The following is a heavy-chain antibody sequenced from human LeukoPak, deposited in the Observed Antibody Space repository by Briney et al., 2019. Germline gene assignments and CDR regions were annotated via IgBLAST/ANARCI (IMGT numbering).Heavy chain of an antibody. CDR1: GFPSGNIW. CDR2: IKRKIDGETR. Sequence: GGSLRLSCAAPGFPSGNIWMNWVSPAPGKGREWVGLIKRKIDGETREYVAPVKARSTISRDDSKNTLYLQMNSLKTEDTAVYYCTTDQREDGGSSFYYYYYYMDVWGKGTTVTISS. D-gene: IGHD1-26*01. CDR3: TTDQREDGGSSFYYYYYYMDV. V-gene: IGHV3-15*01. J-gene: IGHJ6*03.